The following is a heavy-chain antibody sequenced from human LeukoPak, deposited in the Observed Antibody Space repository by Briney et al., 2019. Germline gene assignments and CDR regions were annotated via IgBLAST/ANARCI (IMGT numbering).Heavy chain of an antibody. Sequence: ASVKVSCKASGYTFTSYYMHWVRQAPGQGLEWMGIINPSGGSTSYAQKFQGRVTMTRDTPTSTVYMELSSLRSEDTAVYYCASRKAAGYYFDYWGQGTLVTVSS. CDR2: INPSGGST. CDR1: GYTFTSYY. V-gene: IGHV1-46*01. J-gene: IGHJ4*02. D-gene: IGHD6-13*01. CDR3: ASRKAAGYYFDY.